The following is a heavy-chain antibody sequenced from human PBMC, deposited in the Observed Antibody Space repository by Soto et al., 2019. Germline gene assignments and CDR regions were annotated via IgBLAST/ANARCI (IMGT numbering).Heavy chain of an antibody. V-gene: IGHV1-18*01. CDR1: GYTFTSYG. CDR2: ISAYNGNT. J-gene: IGHJ6*02. Sequence: ASVKVSCKASGYTFTSYGISWVRQAPGQGLEWMGWISAYNGNTNYAQKLQGRVTMTTDTSTSTADMELRSLRSDDTAVYYCARDILYSSSSNYYYGMDVWGQGTTVTVSS. CDR3: ARDILYSSSSNYYYGMDV. D-gene: IGHD6-6*01.